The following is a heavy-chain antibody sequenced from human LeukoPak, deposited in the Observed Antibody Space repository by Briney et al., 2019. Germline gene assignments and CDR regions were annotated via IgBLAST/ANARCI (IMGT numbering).Heavy chain of an antibody. J-gene: IGHJ4*02. CDR1: GFTFSSHA. Sequence: GGSLRLSCAASGFTFSSHAMSWVRQAPGKGLEWVSSISSSGGSTKYADSVKGRFTISRDNSKNTLYLRMNSLRADDTTVYYCAKGKGGSIMIAFEGVIASDYWGQGTLVTVSS. CDR2: ISSSGGST. CDR3: AKGKGGSIMIAFEGVIASDY. V-gene: IGHV3-23*01. D-gene: IGHD3-16*02.